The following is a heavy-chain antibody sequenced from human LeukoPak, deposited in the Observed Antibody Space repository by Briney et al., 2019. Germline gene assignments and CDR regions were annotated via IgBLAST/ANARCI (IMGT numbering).Heavy chain of an antibody. CDR1: GFTFRNYW. CDR2: IKQDGSEK. V-gene: IGHV3-7*01. Sequence: GGSLRLSCAASGFTFRNYWMSWVRQAPGMGLEWVANIKQDGSEKYYVDSVKGRFTISRDNAKNSLYLQMNSLRAEDSAVYYCARDQSPYYWGQGTLVTVSS. CDR3: ARDQSPYY. J-gene: IGHJ4*02.